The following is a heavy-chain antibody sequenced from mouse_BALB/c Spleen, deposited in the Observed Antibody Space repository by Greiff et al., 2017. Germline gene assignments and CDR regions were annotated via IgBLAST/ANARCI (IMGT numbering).Heavy chain of an antibody. CDR2: ISSGGST. Sequence: DVKLVESGGGLVKPGGSLKLSCAASGFTFSSYAMSWVRQTPEKRLEWVASISSGGSTYYPDSVKGRFTISRDNARNILYLQMSSLRSEDTAMYYCARGLYYDYDPYYYAMDYWGQGTSVTVSS. CDR3: ARGLYYDYDPYYYAMDY. J-gene: IGHJ4*01. D-gene: IGHD2-4*01. CDR1: GFTFSSYA. V-gene: IGHV5-6-5*01.